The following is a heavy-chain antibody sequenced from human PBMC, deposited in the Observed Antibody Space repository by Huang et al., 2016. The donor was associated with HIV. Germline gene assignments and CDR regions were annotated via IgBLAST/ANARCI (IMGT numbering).Heavy chain of an antibody. CDR2: LYPGGST. J-gene: IGHJ5*02. CDR3: VRGSTSPNVNWFDP. V-gene: IGHV4-4*07. CDR1: GGSMRNYY. Sequence: QVQLQEAGPGMGKPSETLSLTCTVSGGSMRNYYWGWILQSAGKGREWIGRLYPGGSTRYTPSLKSRGTVSVDTSKNQFSLNLTSVTAADTAVYYCVRGSTSPNVNWFDPWGQGSLVTVSS.